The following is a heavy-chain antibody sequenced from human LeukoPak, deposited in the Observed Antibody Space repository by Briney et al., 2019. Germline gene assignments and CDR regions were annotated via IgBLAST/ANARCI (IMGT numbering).Heavy chain of an antibody. Sequence: PSETLSLTCTVSGGSISSYYWSWIRQPAGKGLEGSEYIYYSGSTNYNPSLKRRATISVDTSKNQFSLKLSSVTAADTAVYYCARLRQWLVTDGGYYFDYWGQGTLVTVSS. CDR1: GGSISSYY. V-gene: IGHV4-59*08. CDR3: ARLRQWLVTDGGYYFDY. D-gene: IGHD6-19*01. CDR2: IYYSGST. J-gene: IGHJ4*02.